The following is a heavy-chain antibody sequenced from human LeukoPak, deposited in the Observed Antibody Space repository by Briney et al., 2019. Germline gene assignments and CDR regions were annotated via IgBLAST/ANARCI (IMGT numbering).Heavy chain of an antibody. D-gene: IGHD2-15*01. CDR2: ISGSGGST. CDR3: AKDPALRVAVVVVAAKREGY. Sequence: PGGSLRLSCAASGFTFSSYAMSWVRQAPGKGLEWVSAISGSGGSTYYADSVKGRFTISRDNSKNTLYLQMNSLRAEDTAVYYCAKDPALRVAVVVVAAKREGYWGQGTLVILSS. J-gene: IGHJ4*02. V-gene: IGHV3-23*01. CDR1: GFTFSSYA.